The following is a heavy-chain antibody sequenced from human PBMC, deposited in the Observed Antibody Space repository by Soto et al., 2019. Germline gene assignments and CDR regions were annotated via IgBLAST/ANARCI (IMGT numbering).Heavy chain of an antibody. CDR2: ISGSGGST. Sequence: GGSLRLSCAASGFTFSSYAMTWVRQAPGKGLEWVSAISGSGGSTYYADSVKGRFTISRDNSKNTLYLQMNSLRAEDTAVYYCAKRIRDSSGYWGYYYYGMDVWGQGTTVTVSS. V-gene: IGHV3-23*01. CDR1: GFTFSSYA. D-gene: IGHD3-22*01. J-gene: IGHJ6*02. CDR3: AKRIRDSSGYWGYYYYGMDV.